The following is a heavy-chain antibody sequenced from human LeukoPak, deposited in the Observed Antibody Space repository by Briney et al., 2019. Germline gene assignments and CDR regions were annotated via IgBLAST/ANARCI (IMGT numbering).Heavy chain of an antibody. CDR1: GFTFSTYA. CDR2: ISGSGDST. Sequence: GALRLSCAASGFTFSTYAMTWVRQAPGKGLEWVSVISGSGDSTFYANSVKGRFTVSRDNSKNTVYLQMNSLRVEDTAVYYCAKARFPGTVYGDSDHWGRGTLVTVSS. J-gene: IGHJ4*02. D-gene: IGHD4-17*01. V-gene: IGHV3-23*01. CDR3: AKARFPGTVYGDSDH.